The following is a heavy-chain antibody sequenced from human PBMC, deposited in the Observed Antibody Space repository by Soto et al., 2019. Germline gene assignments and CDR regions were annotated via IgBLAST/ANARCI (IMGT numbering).Heavy chain of an antibody. V-gene: IGHV4-59*08. CDR2: IYYSGST. D-gene: IGHD2-2*02. Sequence: QVQLQESGPGLVKPSETLSLTCTVSGGSISSYYWSWIRQPPGKGLEWIGYIYYSGSTNYNPSLKSRVTISVDTSKNQFSLKLSSVTAADTAVYYCARQHAYLRGNYYMDVWGKGTTVTVSS. CDR1: GGSISSYY. J-gene: IGHJ6*03. CDR3: ARQHAYLRGNYYMDV.